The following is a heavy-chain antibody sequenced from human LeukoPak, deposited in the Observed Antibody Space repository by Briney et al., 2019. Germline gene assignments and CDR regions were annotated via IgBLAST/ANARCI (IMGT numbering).Heavy chain of an antibody. CDR1: RGSMSSYY. V-gene: IGHV4-4*07. J-gene: IGHJ4*02. CDR3: ARGTCYWYSSGPYYFDY. Sequence: PSETLSLTCPVSRGSMSSYYWSWIRQPAGKGLEWIGGIYTSGRTNNTPFLKSRVTMSVDTSKNQFSLKLSSVTAEHTAVNYCARGTCYWYSSGPYYFDYWGQGTLVTVSS. D-gene: IGHD6-19*01. CDR2: IYTSGRT.